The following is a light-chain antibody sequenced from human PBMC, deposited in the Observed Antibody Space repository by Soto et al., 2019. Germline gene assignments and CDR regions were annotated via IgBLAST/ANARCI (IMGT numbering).Light chain of an antibody. CDR2: EVS. J-gene: IGLJ2*01. CDR3: SSYAGSNPVV. CDR1: SSDVGGYNY. Sequence: QSVLTQPPSASGSPGQSVTISCTGTSSDVGGYNYVSWYQHHPGKAPKLMIYEVSKRPSGVPDRFSGSKSGNTASLTVSGLQAEDEADYYCSSYAGSNPVVFGGGTQLTVL. V-gene: IGLV2-8*01.